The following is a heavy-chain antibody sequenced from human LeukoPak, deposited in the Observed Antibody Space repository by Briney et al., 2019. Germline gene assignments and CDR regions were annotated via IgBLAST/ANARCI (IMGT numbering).Heavy chain of an antibody. V-gene: IGHV1-69*05. CDR3: ARGGLQWELLGNWFDP. CDR1: GGTFSSYA. Sequence: ASVTVSCKASGGTFSSYAISWVRQAPGQGLEWMGGIIPIFGTANYAQKFQGRVTMTRDTSMSTVYMELSSLRSEDTAVYYCARGGLQWELLGNWFDPWGQGTLVTVSS. D-gene: IGHD3-3*01. J-gene: IGHJ5*02. CDR2: IIPIFGTA.